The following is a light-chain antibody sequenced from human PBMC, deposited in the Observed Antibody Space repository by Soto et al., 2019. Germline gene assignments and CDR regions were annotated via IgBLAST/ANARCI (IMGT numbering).Light chain of an antibody. CDR3: QSYDSSLRVV. CDR1: SSNIGAGYD. CDR2: GHS. J-gene: IGLJ2*01. Sequence: QSVLTQPPSLSGAPGQRVTISCTGSSSNIGAGYDVHWYQQLPGTAPKLLIYGHSNRPSGVHDRFSGSKSGTSASLAIAGLQAEDEADYYCQSYDSSLRVVFGGGTKLTVL. V-gene: IGLV1-40*01.